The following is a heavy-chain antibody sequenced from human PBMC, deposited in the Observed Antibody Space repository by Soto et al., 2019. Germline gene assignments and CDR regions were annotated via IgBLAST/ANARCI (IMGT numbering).Heavy chain of an antibody. Sequence: QVQLVESGGGVVQPGRSLRLSCAASGFTFSSYGMHWVRQAPGKGLEWVAVIWYDGSNKYYADSVKGRFTISRDNSKNTLYLQMNSLRAEDTAVYYCARGKVVAATRRAEYFQHWGQDTLVTVSS. J-gene: IGHJ1*01. CDR3: ARGKVVAATRRAEYFQH. V-gene: IGHV3-33*01. CDR2: IWYDGSNK. D-gene: IGHD2-15*01. CDR1: GFTFSSYG.